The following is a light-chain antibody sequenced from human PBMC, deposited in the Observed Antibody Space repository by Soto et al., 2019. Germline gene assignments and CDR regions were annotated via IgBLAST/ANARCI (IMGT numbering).Light chain of an antibody. CDR1: QSITNY. CDR3: QQRYSWPVT. J-gene: IGKJ5*01. Sequence: EIVLTQSPATLSLSPGERATLSCRASQSITNYLGWYQQKPGQAPRLLIYATSHRATGIPARFSGSGSGTDFTLTISSLEPEDFSVYYCQQRYSWPVTFGQGILLEIK. CDR2: ATS. V-gene: IGKV3-11*01.